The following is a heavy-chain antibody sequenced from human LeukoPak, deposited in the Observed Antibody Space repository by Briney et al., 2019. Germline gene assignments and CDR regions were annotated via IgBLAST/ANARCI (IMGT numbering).Heavy chain of an antibody. Sequence: SETLSLTCTVSGGSISSSSYYWGWIRQPPGKGLEWIGSIYYSGSTNYNPSLKSRVTISVDTAKNRFSLKLSSVTAADTAVYYCARDGSTYYDILTGHDAFDIWGQGTMVTVSS. V-gene: IGHV4-39*07. D-gene: IGHD3-9*01. J-gene: IGHJ3*02. CDR2: IYYSGST. CDR3: ARDGSTYYDILTGHDAFDI. CDR1: GGSISSSSYY.